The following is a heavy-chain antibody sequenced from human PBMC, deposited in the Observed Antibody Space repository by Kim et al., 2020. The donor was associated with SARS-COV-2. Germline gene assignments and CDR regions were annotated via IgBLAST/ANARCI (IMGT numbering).Heavy chain of an antibody. CDR3: AREGVDILTAYWYFDL. J-gene: IGHJ2*01. CDR2: IYYSGNT. CDR1: GGSISSGDYY. V-gene: IGHV4-30-4*01. Sequence: SETLSLTCTVSGGSISSGDYYWTWIRQSPGKGREWIGNIYYSGNTYYNPSLKSRVTISVDTSKNQFSLRLSSVTAADTAVYYCAREGVDILTAYWYFDLWGRGTLVTVSS. D-gene: IGHD3-9*01.